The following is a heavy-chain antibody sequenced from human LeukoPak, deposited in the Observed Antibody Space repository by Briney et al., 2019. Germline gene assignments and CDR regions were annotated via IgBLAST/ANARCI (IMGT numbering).Heavy chain of an antibody. V-gene: IGHV4-38-2*02. CDR2: IYHSGST. J-gene: IGHJ6*03. D-gene: IGHD3-3*01. CDR3: ARGLRITLFGVVTKPYMDV. Sequence: PAETLSLTCTVSGYSISSGYYWGWIRQPPGKGLEWIGSIYHSGSTNYNPSLKSRVTISVDTSKNQFSLKLSSVTAADTAVYYCARGLRITLFGVVTKPYMDVWGKGTTVTVSS. CDR1: GYSISSGYY.